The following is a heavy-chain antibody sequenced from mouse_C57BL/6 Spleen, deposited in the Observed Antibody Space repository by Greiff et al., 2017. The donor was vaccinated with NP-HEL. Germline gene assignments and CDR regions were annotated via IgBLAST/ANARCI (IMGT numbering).Heavy chain of an antibody. CDR1: GFTFSSYA. CDR2: ISDGGSYT. CDR3: ARASAYYGSRGYAMDY. D-gene: IGHD1-1*01. Sequence: EVNLVESGGGLVKPGGSLKLSCAASGFTFSSYAMSWVRQTPEKRLEWVATISDGGSYTYYPDNVKGRFTISRDNAKNNLYLQMSHLKSEDTAMYYCARASAYYGSRGYAMDYWGQGTSVTVSS. J-gene: IGHJ4*01. V-gene: IGHV5-4*03.